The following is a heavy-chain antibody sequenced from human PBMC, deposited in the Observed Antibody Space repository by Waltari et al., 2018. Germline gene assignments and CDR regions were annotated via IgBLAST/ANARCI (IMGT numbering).Heavy chain of an antibody. V-gene: IGHV2-5*02. D-gene: IGHD3-10*01. Sequence: QITLKESGPTVVKPTETLTLTCNFSGFSLSRSGLTVSWIRKPPGKALEWLAVIYWDDDTSYSPFLRTRLTITKDTSKNSVVLTLANMDPGDTAAYFCARSRGMTYLDFWGQGILVTVSS. CDR3: ARSRGMTYLDF. CDR1: GFSLSRSGLT. CDR2: IYWDDDT. J-gene: IGHJ4*02.